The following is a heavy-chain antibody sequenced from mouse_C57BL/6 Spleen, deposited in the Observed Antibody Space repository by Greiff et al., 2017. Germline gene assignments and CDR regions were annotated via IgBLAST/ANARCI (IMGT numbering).Heavy chain of an antibody. J-gene: IGHJ2*01. V-gene: IGHV1-22*01. Sequence: VQLQQSGPELVKPGASVKMSCKASGYTFTDYNMPWVKQSHGKSLEWIGYINPNNGGTSYNQKFKGKATLTVNKSSSTAYMELRSLTSEDSAVYYCARNGLGVYFDYWGQGTTLTVSS. CDR1: GYTFTDYN. CDR2: INPNNGGT. D-gene: IGHD2-2*01. CDR3: ARNGLGVYFDY.